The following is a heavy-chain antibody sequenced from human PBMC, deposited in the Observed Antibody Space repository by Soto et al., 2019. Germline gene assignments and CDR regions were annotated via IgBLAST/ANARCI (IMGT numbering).Heavy chain of an antibody. D-gene: IGHD1-20*01. Sequence: EVQLVESGGGLVQPGGSLRLSCAASEFTFDKYYMTWVRQAPGKGPEWVANIKPDGSEQYYVDSVKGRFTISRDNANISLYLQMNSLRAEDTAVYFCARGNWNYYYGFDVWGQGTTVTVSS. V-gene: IGHV3-7*01. CDR2: IKPDGSEQ. J-gene: IGHJ6*02. CDR3: ARGNWNYYYGFDV. CDR1: EFTFDKYY.